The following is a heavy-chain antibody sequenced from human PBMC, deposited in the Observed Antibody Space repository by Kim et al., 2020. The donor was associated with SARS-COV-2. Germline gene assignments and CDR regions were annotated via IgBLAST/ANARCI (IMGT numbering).Heavy chain of an antibody. Sequence: GGSLRLSCAASGFTFSSYWMHWVRQAPGKGLVWVSRINSDGSSTSYADSVKGRFTISRDNAKNTLYLQMNSLRAEDTAVYYCASLEHTAMVYYGMDVWGQGTTVTVSS. CDR1: GFTFSSYW. J-gene: IGHJ6*02. CDR3: ASLEHTAMVYYGMDV. CDR2: INSDGSST. D-gene: IGHD5-18*01. V-gene: IGHV3-74*01.